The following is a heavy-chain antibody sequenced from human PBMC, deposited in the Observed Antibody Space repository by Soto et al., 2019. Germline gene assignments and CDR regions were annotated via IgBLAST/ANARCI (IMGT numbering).Heavy chain of an antibody. Sequence: PSETLSLTCTVSGGSVSSGSYYWSWIRQPPGKGLEWIGYIYYSGSTNYNPSLKSRVTISVDTSKNQFSLKLSSVTAADTAVYYCARVAYYHDTSGYYVLLGNFDYWGQGTLVTVSS. D-gene: IGHD3-22*01. CDR1: GGSVSSGSYY. CDR2: IYYSGST. CDR3: ARVAYYHDTSGYYVLLGNFDY. V-gene: IGHV4-61*01. J-gene: IGHJ4*02.